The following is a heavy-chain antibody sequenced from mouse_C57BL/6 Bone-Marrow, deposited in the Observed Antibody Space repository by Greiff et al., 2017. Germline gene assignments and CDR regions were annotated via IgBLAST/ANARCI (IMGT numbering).Heavy chain of an antibody. Sequence: EVKLVESGGGLVKPGGSLKLSCAASGFTFSSYAMSWVRQTPEKRLEWVATISDGGSYTYYPDNVKGRFTISRDNAKNNLYLQMSHLKSEDTAMYYCAREGLLRAMDDWGQGTSVTVSS. J-gene: IGHJ4*01. D-gene: IGHD1-1*01. CDR2: ISDGGSYT. V-gene: IGHV5-4*01. CDR3: AREGLLRAMDD. CDR1: GFTFSSYA.